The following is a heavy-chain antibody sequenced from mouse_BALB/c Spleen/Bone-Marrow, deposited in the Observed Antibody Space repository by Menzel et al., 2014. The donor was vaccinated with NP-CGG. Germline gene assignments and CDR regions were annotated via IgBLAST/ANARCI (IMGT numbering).Heavy chain of an antibody. CDR1: GYTFTDYY. CDR2: INPNNGDT. Sequence: DVQLQESGPELVKPGASVKMSCKASGYTFTDYYMKWVKQSHGKSLEWIGDINPNNGDTFYNQEFKGKATLTVDKSSSAPYTQLNSLTSEDSVLYYCARDYGSGYVAYWGQGTLVTVSA. CDR3: ARDYGSGYVAY. D-gene: IGHD1-1*01. J-gene: IGHJ3*01. V-gene: IGHV1-26*01.